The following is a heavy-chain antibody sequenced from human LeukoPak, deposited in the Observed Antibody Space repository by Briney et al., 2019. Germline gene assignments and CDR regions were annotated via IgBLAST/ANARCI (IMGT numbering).Heavy chain of an antibody. D-gene: IGHD3-10*01. Sequence: GASVKVSCKASGYTFTGYYMHWVRQAPGQGLEWMGWINPNSGGTNYAQKFQGRVTMTRDTSISTAYMELSSLRSEDTAVYYCARDPYYGSGRYRYGMDVWGKGTTVTISS. J-gene: IGHJ6*04. V-gene: IGHV1-2*02. CDR2: INPNSGGT. CDR1: GYTFTGYY. CDR3: ARDPYYGSGRYRYGMDV.